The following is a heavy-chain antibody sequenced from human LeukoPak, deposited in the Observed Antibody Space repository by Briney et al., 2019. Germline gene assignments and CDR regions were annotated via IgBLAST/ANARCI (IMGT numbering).Heavy chain of an antibody. J-gene: IGHJ4*02. Sequence: GGSLRLSCAASGFTFSSYWMHWVRQAPGKGLEWVANIKLDGTEKYYVDSVKGRFTISRDNAKNTLYLQMNSLRAEDTAVYYCASDRFYFGVWGQGTLVTVSS. D-gene: IGHD3-16*01. CDR3: ASDRFYFGV. V-gene: IGHV3-7*05. CDR1: GFTFSSYW. CDR2: IKLDGTEK.